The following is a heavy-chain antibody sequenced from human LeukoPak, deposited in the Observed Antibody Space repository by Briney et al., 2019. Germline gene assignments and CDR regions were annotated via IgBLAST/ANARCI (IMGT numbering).Heavy chain of an antibody. CDR2: FDPEDGET. CDR1: GYTLTELS. J-gene: IGHJ4*02. V-gene: IGHV1-24*01. CDR3: ATDRSYYYDSSGSYYFDY. Sequence: GASVKVSCKVSGYTLTELSMRWVRQAPGKGLEWMGGFDPEDGETIYAQKFQGRVTMTEDTSTDTAYMELSSLRSEDTAVYYCATDRSYYYDSSGSYYFDYWGQGTLVTVSS. D-gene: IGHD3-22*01.